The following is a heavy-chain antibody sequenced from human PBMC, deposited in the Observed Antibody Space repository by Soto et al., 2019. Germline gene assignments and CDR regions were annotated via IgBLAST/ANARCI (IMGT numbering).Heavy chain of an antibody. CDR1: GYTFTSYY. CDR3: ARDGVAVAGIGHHFRYNWFDP. CDR2: INPSGGST. Sequence: QVQLVQSGAEVKKPGASVKVSCKASGYTFTSYYMHWVRQAPGQGLEWMAIINPSGGSTSYAQKFQGRVTMTRDTSTSTVYMELSSLRSEDTAVYYCARDGVAVAGIGHHFRYNWFDPWGQGTLVTVSS. V-gene: IGHV1-46*01. D-gene: IGHD6-19*01. J-gene: IGHJ5*02.